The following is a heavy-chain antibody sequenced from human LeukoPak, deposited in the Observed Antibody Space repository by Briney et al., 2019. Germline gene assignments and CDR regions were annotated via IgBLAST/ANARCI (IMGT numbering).Heavy chain of an antibody. V-gene: IGHV1-8*01. CDR2: MNPNSGNT. D-gene: IGHD3-10*01. CDR1: GYTFTSYD. Sequence: ASVKVSCKASGYTFTSYDINWVRQATGQGLEWMGWMNPNSGNTGYAQKFQGRVTMTRNTSISTAYMELSSLRSDDTAVYYCARAPLEGSGSALSGDYWGQGTLVTVSS. CDR3: ARAPLEGSGSALSGDY. J-gene: IGHJ4*02.